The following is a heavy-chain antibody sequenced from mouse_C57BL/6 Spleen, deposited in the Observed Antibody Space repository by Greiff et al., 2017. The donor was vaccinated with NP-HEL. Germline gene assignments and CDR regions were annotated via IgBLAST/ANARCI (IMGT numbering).Heavy chain of an antibody. V-gene: IGHV1-39*01. D-gene: IGHD1-1*01. CDR2: INPNYGTT. Sequence: VQLKESGPELVKPGASVKISCKASGYSFTDYNMNWVKQSNGKSLEWIGVINPNYGTTSYNQKFKGKATLTVDQSSSTAYMQLNSLTSEDSAVYYCARTLYYGSSHFDYWGQGTTLTVSS. CDR3: ARTLYYGSSHFDY. CDR1: GYSFTDYN. J-gene: IGHJ2*01.